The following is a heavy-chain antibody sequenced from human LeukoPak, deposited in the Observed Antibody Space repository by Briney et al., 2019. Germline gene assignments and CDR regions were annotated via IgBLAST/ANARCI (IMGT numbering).Heavy chain of an antibody. D-gene: IGHD1-26*01. CDR3: ASREWELLLSGGAFDI. CDR2: IYYSGST. CDR1: GGSISSYY. V-gene: IGHV4-59*08. Sequence: PSETLSLTCTVSGGSISSYYWSWIRQPPGKGLEWIGYIYYSGSTNYNPPLKSRLTISVDTSKNQFSLKLSSVTAADTAVYYCASREWELLLSGGAFDIWGQGTMVTVSS. J-gene: IGHJ3*02.